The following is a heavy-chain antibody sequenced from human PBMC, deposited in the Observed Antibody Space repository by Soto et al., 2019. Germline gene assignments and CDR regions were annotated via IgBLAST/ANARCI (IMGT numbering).Heavy chain of an antibody. Sequence: GGSLRLSCAASGFTVSSNYMSWVRQAPGKGLEWVSVIYSGGSTYYADSVKGRFTISRDNSKNTLYLQMNSLRAEDTAVYYCAREAAAGIYYYYGMDVWGQGTKVTVSS. CDR1: GFTVSSNY. V-gene: IGHV3-53*01. D-gene: IGHD6-13*01. CDR3: AREAAAGIYYYYGMDV. CDR2: IYSGGST. J-gene: IGHJ6*02.